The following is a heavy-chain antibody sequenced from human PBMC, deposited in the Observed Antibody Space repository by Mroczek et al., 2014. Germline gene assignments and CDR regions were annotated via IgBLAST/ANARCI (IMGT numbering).Heavy chain of an antibody. J-gene: IGHJ6*03. CDR3: TTTRITIFGVVSTHMDV. CDR1: GFTFSNAW. CDR2: IKSKTDGGTT. D-gene: IGHD3-3*01. Sequence: VQLVESGGGLVKPGGSLRLSCAASGFTFSNAWMSWVRQAPGKGLEWVGRIKSKTDGGTTDYAAPVKGRFTISRDDSKNXLYLQMNSLKTEDTAVYYCTTTRITIFGVVSTHMDVWGKGTTVTVSS. V-gene: IGHV3-15*01.